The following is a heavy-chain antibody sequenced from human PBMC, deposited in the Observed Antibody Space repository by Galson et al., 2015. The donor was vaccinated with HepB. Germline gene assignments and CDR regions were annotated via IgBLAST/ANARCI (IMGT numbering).Heavy chain of an antibody. J-gene: IGHJ3*02. V-gene: IGHV3-33*01. D-gene: IGHD6-13*01. CDR1: GFTFSHYG. CDR3: ARGDSSWPINAFDI. CDR2: IWYDGSNK. Sequence: SLRLSCAASGFTFSHYGTHWVRQAPGKGLEWVAVIWYDGSNKYYADSVKGRFTISRDNSKNTVYLQMNSLRGEDTAVYYCARGDSSWPINAFDIWGQGTMVTVSS.